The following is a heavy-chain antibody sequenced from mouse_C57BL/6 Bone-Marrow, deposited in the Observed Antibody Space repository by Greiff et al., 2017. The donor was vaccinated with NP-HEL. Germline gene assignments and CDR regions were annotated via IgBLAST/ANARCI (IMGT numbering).Heavy chain of an antibody. CDR1: GYSFTGYY. Sequence: VQLQQSGPELVKPGASVKISCKASGYSFTGYYMTWVKQSPEQGLEWIGEINPSTGGTTYNQKFKSKATLTVDTSSSTAYMQLKSLTSEDSAGYYCARAYYFDYWGQGTTLTVSA. CDR2: INPSTGGT. J-gene: IGHJ2*01. V-gene: IGHV1-42*01. CDR3: ARAYYFDY.